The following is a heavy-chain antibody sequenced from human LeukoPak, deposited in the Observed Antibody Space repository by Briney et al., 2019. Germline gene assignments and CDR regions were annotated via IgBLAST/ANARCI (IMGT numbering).Heavy chain of an antibody. Sequence: GGSLRLSCAASGFTFSSFYMHWVRQAPGKGLVWVSRINGDGTIINYADSVKGRFTISRDNAKNTVYLQMNSLRAEDTAVYYCTTRGYSSGWYYYYYYMDVWDKGTTVTVSS. J-gene: IGHJ6*03. V-gene: IGHV3-74*01. CDR1: GFTFSSFY. CDR2: INGDGTII. D-gene: IGHD6-19*01. CDR3: TTRGYSSGWYYYYYYMDV.